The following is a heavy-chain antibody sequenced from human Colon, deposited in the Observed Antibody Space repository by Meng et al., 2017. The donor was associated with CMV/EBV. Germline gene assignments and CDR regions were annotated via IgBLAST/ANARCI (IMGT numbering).Heavy chain of an antibody. J-gene: IGHJ4*02. V-gene: IGHV3-23*01. D-gene: IGHD1-26*01. CDR2: IYGRDGST. Sequence: GESLKISCAASGFPFNTFDMSWVRQAPGKGLEWVSVIYGRDGSTFYADSVRGRFTISKENSDNRLHLQMNSLRVEDTALYYCTKGAWVDYVGQGTLVTVSS. CDR3: TKGAWVDY. CDR1: GFPFNTFD.